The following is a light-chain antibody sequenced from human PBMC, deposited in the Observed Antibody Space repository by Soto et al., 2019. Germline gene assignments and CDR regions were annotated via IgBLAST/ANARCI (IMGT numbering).Light chain of an antibody. CDR1: QTISTY. CDR2: DAS. Sequence: DIQMTQSPSSLSASVGDRVTITCRASQTISTYVTWYQQKPGKAPKALISDASTLQSGVPSRFSGSGSGTDFTLIISSLQPEDIATYYCQQSFPSLLSFGGGTQVEIK. CDR3: QQSFPSLLS. V-gene: IGKV1-39*01. J-gene: IGKJ4*01.